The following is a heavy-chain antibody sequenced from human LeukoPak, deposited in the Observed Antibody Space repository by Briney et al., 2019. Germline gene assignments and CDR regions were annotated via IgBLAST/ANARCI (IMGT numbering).Heavy chain of an antibody. CDR1: GGSISSGGYS. CDR2: IYYSGST. D-gene: IGHD3-22*01. CDR3: ARGLPNYYDSSGYQGYFDY. Sequence: SETLSLTCTVSGGSISSGGYSWSWIRQHPGKGLEWIGYIYYSGSTYYNPSLKSRVTISVDTSKNQFSLKLSSVTAADTAVYYCARGLPNYYDSSGYQGYFDYWGQGTLVTVSS. J-gene: IGHJ4*02. V-gene: IGHV4-31*03.